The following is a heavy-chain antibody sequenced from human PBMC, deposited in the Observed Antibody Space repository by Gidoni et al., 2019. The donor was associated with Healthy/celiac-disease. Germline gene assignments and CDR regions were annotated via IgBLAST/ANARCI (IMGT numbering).Heavy chain of an antibody. V-gene: IGHV1-46*01. D-gene: IGHD2-15*01. J-gene: IGHJ6*02. Sequence: VQYGAEVKKPGASVTVSCKASGYTFTSCYMHWVRQAPGQGLEWMGIINASGGSTSYALKFQGRVTMTRDTSTSTVYMELSSRGSEDTAVYYCARASCCGCSFYFSGARLYYYYGMDVWGQGTTVTVSS. CDR1: GYTFTSCY. CDR3: ARASCCGCSFYFSGARLYYYYGMDV. CDR2: INASGGST.